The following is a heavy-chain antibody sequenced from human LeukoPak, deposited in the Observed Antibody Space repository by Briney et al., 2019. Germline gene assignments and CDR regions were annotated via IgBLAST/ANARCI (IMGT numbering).Heavy chain of an antibody. Sequence: GGSLRLSCAASGFTFSRYWMSWVRQAPGKGLEWVADIKEDGSEKYYVDSVKGRFTISRGNAKNSLFSQMISLRAEDTAVYYCALTPDYYGSGSFDYWGQGTLVTVSS. D-gene: IGHD3-10*01. CDR1: GFTFSRYW. CDR3: ALTPDYYGSGSFDY. V-gene: IGHV3-7*01. J-gene: IGHJ4*02. CDR2: IKEDGSEK.